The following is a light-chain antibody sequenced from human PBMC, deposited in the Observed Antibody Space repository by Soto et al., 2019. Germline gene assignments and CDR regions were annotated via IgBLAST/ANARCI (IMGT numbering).Light chain of an antibody. CDR3: QQYGTSPRT. J-gene: IGKJ1*01. CDR1: QSVSSNY. Sequence: DIVLTQSPGTLSLSQGERATLSCRASQSVSSNYLAWYQQKPGQAHRLLIYGASSRATGIPDRFSGSGSGTDFTLTISILETEDFAVYYCQQYGTSPRTFGQGTKV. CDR2: GAS. V-gene: IGKV3-20*01.